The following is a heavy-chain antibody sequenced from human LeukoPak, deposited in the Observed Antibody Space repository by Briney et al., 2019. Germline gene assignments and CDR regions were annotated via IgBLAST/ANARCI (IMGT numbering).Heavy chain of an antibody. J-gene: IGHJ3*01. D-gene: IGHD6-13*01. CDR1: GFTFSAYG. Sequence: PGGSLRLSCAASGFTFSAYGMSWVRQSPRKGLEWVSGVSGADGTTYYADSVKGRFTISRDNAKNSLYLQMNSLRAEDTAVYYCARESNNWYSAFDFWGQGTMVTVSS. CDR3: ARESNNWYSAFDF. V-gene: IGHV3-23*01. CDR2: VSGADGTT.